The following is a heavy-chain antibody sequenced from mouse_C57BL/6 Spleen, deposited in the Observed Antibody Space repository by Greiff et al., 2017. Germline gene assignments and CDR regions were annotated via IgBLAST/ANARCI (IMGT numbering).Heavy chain of an antibody. V-gene: IGHV5-6*01. CDR1: GFTFSSYG. CDR3: ARQGTGTSLDY. CDR2: ISSGGSYT. J-gene: IGHJ2*01. D-gene: IGHD4-1*01. Sequence: EVMLVESGGDLVKPGGSLKLSCAASGFTFSSYGMSWVRQTPDKRLEWVATISSGGSYTYYPDSVKGRFTISRDNANNTLYLQMSSLKSEDTAMYYCARQGTGTSLDYWGQGTTLTVSS.